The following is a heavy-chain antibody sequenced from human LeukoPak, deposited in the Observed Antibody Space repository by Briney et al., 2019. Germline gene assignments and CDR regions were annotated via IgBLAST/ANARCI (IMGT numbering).Heavy chain of an antibody. Sequence: GGCLRLSCAASGFTVSGNYMSWVRQAPGKGLEWVSVIYSGADTYYADSVKGRFTISRHSSQNTVFLQMNSLRPEDTAVYYCARAQYCSGGSCYSGTLGSWGQGTLVTVSS. CDR1: GFTVSGNY. D-gene: IGHD2-15*01. V-gene: IGHV3-53*04. J-gene: IGHJ5*02. CDR2: IYSGADT. CDR3: ARAQYCSGGSCYSGTLGS.